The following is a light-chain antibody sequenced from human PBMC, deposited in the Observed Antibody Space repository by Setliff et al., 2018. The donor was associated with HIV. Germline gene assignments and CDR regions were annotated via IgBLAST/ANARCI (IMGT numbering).Light chain of an antibody. Sequence: QSVLTQPASVSGSPGQSITISCTGTSSDVGGYNYVSWYQQHPGKAPKLIIYEVRNRPPGVSNRFSGSKSGNTASLTISGLQTEDEGEYYCSSYAITNTLPFGTGTKV. CDR2: EVR. J-gene: IGLJ1*01. CDR3: SSYAITNTLP. CDR1: SSDVGGYNY. V-gene: IGLV2-14*01.